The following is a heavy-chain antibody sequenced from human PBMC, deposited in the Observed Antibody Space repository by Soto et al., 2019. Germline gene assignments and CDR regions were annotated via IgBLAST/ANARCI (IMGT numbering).Heavy chain of an antibody. Sequence: PSETLSITGTVSVGSISSYYWSWIRQPPGKGLEWIGYIYYSGSTNYNPSLKSRVTISVDTSKNQFSLKLSSVTAADTAVYYCARGRYYDSSGFDYWGQGTLVTVSS. V-gene: IGHV4-59*01. J-gene: IGHJ4*02. CDR1: VGSISSYY. CDR3: ARGRYYDSSGFDY. CDR2: IYYSGST. D-gene: IGHD3-22*01.